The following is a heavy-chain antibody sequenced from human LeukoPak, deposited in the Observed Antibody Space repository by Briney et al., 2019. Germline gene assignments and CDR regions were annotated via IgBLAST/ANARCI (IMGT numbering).Heavy chain of an antibody. CDR3: AKDLERTTWGYFDY. CDR1: GFTFSSYA. Sequence: GGSLRLSCAASGFTFSSYAMSWVRQAPGKGLEWVSAISGSGGSTYYADSVKGRFTISRDNSKNRLYLQMNSLRAEDTAVYYCAKDLERTTWGYFDYWGQGTLVTVSS. D-gene: IGHD4-17*01. CDR2: ISGSGGST. J-gene: IGHJ4*02. V-gene: IGHV3-23*01.